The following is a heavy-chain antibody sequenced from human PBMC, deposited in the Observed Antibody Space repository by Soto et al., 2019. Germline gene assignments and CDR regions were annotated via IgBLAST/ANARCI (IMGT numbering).Heavy chain of an antibody. CDR3: AKNLLHTSTLDS. D-gene: IGHD2-2*01. CDR2: ISGSGDST. J-gene: IGHJ5*01. V-gene: IGHV3-23*01. CDR1: GFTFSSYA. Sequence: GGSLRLSCAASGFTFSSYAMSWVRQPPGKGLEWVSAISGSGDSTYYADSVKGRFTISRDNSKSSLYLQMNSLRAEDAAVYYCAKNLLHTSTLDSWGHGTLVTVSS.